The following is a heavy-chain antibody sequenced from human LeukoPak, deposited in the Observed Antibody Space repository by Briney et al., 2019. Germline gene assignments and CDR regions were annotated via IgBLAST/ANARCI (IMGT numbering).Heavy chain of an antibody. V-gene: IGHV1-69*06. CDR2: IIPIFGTA. D-gene: IGHD2-2*01. CDR3: SRGQLLFPYWFDP. CDR1: LGTFSSYA. J-gene: IGHJ5*02. Sequence: SVKVSCKASLGTFSSYAMSWVRPATGQGREWMGGIIPIFGTANYAQKFLGRVTITADKSTSTAYMELSSLRSEDTAVYCFSRGQLLFPYWFDPWGQGTLVTVSS.